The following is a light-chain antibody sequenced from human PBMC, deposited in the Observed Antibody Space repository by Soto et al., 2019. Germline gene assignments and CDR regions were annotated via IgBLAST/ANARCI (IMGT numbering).Light chain of an antibody. Sequence: ETVLTQSPGTLSLSPGERATLSCRASQTIRSNYLAWYRQTPGQAPRLLIYGSSNRATGIADRFSGSGSGTEFNLNLRRREPEDFALYYCQQYGSSPWTFGQGTKVEIK. CDR1: QTIRSNY. V-gene: IGKV3-20*01. CDR2: GSS. J-gene: IGKJ1*01. CDR3: QQYGSSPWT.